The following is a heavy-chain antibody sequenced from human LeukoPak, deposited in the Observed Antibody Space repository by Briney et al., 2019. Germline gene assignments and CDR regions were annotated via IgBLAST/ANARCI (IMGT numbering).Heavy chain of an antibody. J-gene: IGHJ5*02. Sequence: SETLPLTCAVYGGSFSGYYWSWIRQPPGKGLEWIREINHSGSTNYNPSLKSRVTISVDTPKNQFSLKLTSVTAADTAVYYCARHPSGRMWLQQGGWFDPWGQGTLVTVSS. CDR1: GGSFSGYY. V-gene: IGHV4-34*01. D-gene: IGHD5-24*01. CDR3: ARHPSGRMWLQQGGWFDP. CDR2: INHSGST.